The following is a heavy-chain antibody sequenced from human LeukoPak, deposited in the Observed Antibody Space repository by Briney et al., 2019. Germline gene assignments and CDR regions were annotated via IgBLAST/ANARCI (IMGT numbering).Heavy chain of an antibody. J-gene: IGHJ4*02. V-gene: IGHV3-7*03. CDR1: GFTFGKYW. Sequence: GGSLRLSCVASGFTFGKYWVSWVRQAPGKGLEWVANINLDGSEKNNVDSVKGRFTISRDNTKNSLYLQMNSLRVEDTAVFYCARDQYDTWSRRGNFDSWGQGTLVIVSS. CDR3: ARDQYDTWSRRGNFDS. CDR2: INLDGSEK. D-gene: IGHD3-3*01.